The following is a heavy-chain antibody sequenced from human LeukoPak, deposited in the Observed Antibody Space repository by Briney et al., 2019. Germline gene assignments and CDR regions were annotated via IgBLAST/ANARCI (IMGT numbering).Heavy chain of an antibody. CDR3: ARGRSRRIQLWSDY. D-gene: IGHD5-18*01. CDR1: GYTFTSYG. Sequence: ASVKVSCKASGYTFTSYGISWVRQAPGQGLEWMGWISAYNGNTNYAQKLQGRVTMTTGTSTSTAYMELRSLRSDDTAVYYCARGRSRRIQLWSDYWGQGTLVTVSS. CDR2: ISAYNGNT. V-gene: IGHV1-18*01. J-gene: IGHJ4*02.